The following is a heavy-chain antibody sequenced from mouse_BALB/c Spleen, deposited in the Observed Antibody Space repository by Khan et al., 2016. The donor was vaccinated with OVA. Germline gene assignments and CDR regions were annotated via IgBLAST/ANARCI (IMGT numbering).Heavy chain of an antibody. CDR3: ARSSYRYDFTY. V-gene: IGHV2-4-1*01. CDR2: IWSGGST. D-gene: IGHD2-12*01. Sequence: QVQLKQSGPGLVQPSQNLSITCTVSGFSLITYGVHWVRQSPGKGLEWLGVIWSGGSTDYNEAFISRLSISKDNSKSQVFFKMNSLQSDDTAMCYCARSSYRYDFTYWGRGTLVTVSS. J-gene: IGHJ3*01. CDR1: GFSLITYG.